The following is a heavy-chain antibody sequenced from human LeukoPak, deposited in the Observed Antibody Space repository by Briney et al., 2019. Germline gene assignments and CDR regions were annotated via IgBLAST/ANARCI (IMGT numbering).Heavy chain of an antibody. J-gene: IGHJ4*02. Sequence: GRSLRLSCAASGFTFSSYAMHWVRQAPGKGLEWVAVISYDGSNKYYADSVKGRFTISRDNSKNTLYLQMNSLRAEDTAVYYCAKELAAGVSPSFDYWGQGTLVTVSS. CDR1: GFTFSSYA. D-gene: IGHD6-13*01. CDR3: AKELAAGVSPSFDY. CDR2: ISYDGSNK. V-gene: IGHV3-30-3*01.